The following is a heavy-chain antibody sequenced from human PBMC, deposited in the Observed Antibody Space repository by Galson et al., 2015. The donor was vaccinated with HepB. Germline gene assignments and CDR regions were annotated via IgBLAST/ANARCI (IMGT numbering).Heavy chain of an antibody. J-gene: IGHJ4*02. V-gene: IGHV2-70*01. Sequence: ALVKPTQTLTLTCTFSGFSLSTSGMCVSWIRQPPGKALEWLALIDWDDDKYYSTSLKTRLTISKDTSKNQVVLTMTIMDPVDTATYYCARIRADSSGYYFDYWGQGTLVTVSS. CDR3: ARIRADSSGYYFDY. CDR1: GFSLSTSGMC. CDR2: IDWDDDK. D-gene: IGHD3-22*01.